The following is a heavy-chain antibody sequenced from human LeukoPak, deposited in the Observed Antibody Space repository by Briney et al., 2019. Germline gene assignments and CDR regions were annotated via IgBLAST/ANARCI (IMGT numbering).Heavy chain of an antibody. J-gene: IGHJ4*02. V-gene: IGHV4-34*01. CDR1: GGSFSGYY. D-gene: IGHD2-15*01. CDR3: ARAWWPIDY. CDR2: INYSGST. Sequence: SETLSLTCAVYGGSFSGYYWSWIRQPPGKGLEWIGEINYSGSTNYNPSLKSRVTISVDTSKNQFSLKLSSVTAADTAVYYCARAWWPIDYWGQGTLVTVSS.